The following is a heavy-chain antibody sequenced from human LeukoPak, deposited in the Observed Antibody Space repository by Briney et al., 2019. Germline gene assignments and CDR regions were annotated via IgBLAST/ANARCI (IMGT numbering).Heavy chain of an antibody. CDR1: GISFSTYA. J-gene: IGHJ3*02. D-gene: IGHD3-22*01. CDR2: ITGSGGRT. V-gene: IGHV3-23*01. Sequence: RAGGSLRLSCAASGISFSTYAMSWVRQAPGKGLEWVSAITGSGGRTYYADSVKGRFTISRDKSNNTLYLQMNSLRAEDTAFYYCAKTGDYFDSSDYYRPDAFDIWGQGTMVTVSS. CDR3: AKTGDYFDSSDYYRPDAFDI.